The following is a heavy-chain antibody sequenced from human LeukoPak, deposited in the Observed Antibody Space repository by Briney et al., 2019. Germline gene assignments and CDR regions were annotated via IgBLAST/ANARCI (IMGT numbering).Heavy chain of an antibody. CDR2: ISSSSSYI. V-gene: IGHV3-21*01. J-gene: IGHJ4*02. Sequence: PGGSLRLSRAASGFTFSSYSMNWVRQAPGKGLEWVSSISSSSSYIYYADSVKGRFTISRDNAKTSLYLQMNSLRAEDTAVYYCARPVGDYDHYWGRGTLVTVSS. CDR3: ARPVGDYDHY. CDR1: GFTFSSYS. D-gene: IGHD4-17*01.